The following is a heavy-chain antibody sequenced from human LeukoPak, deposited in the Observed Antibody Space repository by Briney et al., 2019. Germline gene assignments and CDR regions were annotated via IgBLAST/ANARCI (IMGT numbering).Heavy chain of an antibody. J-gene: IGHJ5*02. V-gene: IGHV3-23*01. D-gene: IGHD2-2*01. CDR3: AKASAVYCSSTSCYHSWFDP. Sequence: PGGSLRLSCAASGFTFSSYAMSWVRQAPGKALEWVSDFSGSGGSTYYADSVKGRFTISRDNSKNTLYLQMNSLRAEDTAVYYCAKASAVYCSSTSCYHSWFDPWGQGTLVTVSS. CDR2: FSGSGGST. CDR1: GFTFSSYA.